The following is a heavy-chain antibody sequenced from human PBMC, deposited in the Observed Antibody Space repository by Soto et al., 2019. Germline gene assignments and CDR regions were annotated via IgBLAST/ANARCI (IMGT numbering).Heavy chain of an antibody. CDR1: GGSVSIGGYY. J-gene: IGHJ4*02. Sequence: PSETLSLTCTVSGGSVSIGGYYWRCIRQPPGKGLEWIGYVYYSGSTKYNPSLKSRVTISVDTPKNQFSLKLSSVTAADTAVYYCARIVGYYSSSSCKDFDYWGQGTQVTVSS. CDR3: ARIVGYYSSSSCKDFDY. V-gene: IGHV4-61*08. CDR2: VYYSGST. D-gene: IGHD2-2*03.